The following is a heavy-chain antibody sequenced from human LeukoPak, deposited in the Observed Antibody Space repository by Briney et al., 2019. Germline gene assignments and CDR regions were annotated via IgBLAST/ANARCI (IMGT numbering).Heavy chain of an antibody. J-gene: IGHJ4*02. Sequence: GRSLRLSCEVSGFTFSTYSMHWVRQAPGKGLEWVAVISHDGSNKYYADSVKGRFTISRDNSKNTLYLQVNSLRVEDTTMYYCARGTYYYNSGGYYFDYWGQGTLVTVSS. CDR2: ISHDGSNK. D-gene: IGHD3-22*01. CDR1: GFTFSTYS. V-gene: IGHV3-30*04. CDR3: ARGTYYYNSGGYYFDY.